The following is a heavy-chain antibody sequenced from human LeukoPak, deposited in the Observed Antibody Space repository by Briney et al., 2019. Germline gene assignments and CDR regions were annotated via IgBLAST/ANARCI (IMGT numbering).Heavy chain of an antibody. J-gene: IGHJ3*02. Sequence: SETLSLTCAVYGGSFSGYYWSWIRQPPGKGLEWIGEINHSGSTNYNPSLKSRVTISVDTSKNQFSLKLSSVTAADTAVYYCASGGYRYGADAADAFDIWGQGTMFTVSS. CDR1: GGSFSGYY. CDR2: INHSGST. D-gene: IGHD4/OR15-4a*01. CDR3: ASGGYRYGADAADAFDI. V-gene: IGHV4-34*01.